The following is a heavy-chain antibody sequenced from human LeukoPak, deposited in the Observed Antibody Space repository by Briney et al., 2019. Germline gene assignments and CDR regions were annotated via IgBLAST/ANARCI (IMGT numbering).Heavy chain of an antibody. V-gene: IGHV3-48*01. J-gene: IGHJ4*02. CDR1: GFTFSIYS. D-gene: IGHD3-22*01. CDR2: ISSSSSTI. CDR3: ARESYYYDSRPDY. Sequence: GGSLRLSCAASGFTFSIYSMNWVRQAPGKGLEWVSYISSSSSTIHYADSVKGRFTISRDNAKNSLYLQMNSLRAEDTAVYYCARESYYYDSRPDYWGQGTLVTVSS.